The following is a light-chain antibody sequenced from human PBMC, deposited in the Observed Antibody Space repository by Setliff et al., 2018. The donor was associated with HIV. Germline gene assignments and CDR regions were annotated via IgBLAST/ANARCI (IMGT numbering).Light chain of an antibody. V-gene: IGLV2-11*01. J-gene: IGLJ1*01. CDR1: SSDVGAYNY. Sequence: QSVLTQPRSVSGSPGQSVTISCTGTSSDVGAYNYVSWYQQHPGKAPKLMIYDVTKRPSGVPDHFSGSKSGNTASLTISGLRAEDEADYYCCSYAGSYTYVFGTGTKVTVL. CDR3: CSYAGSYTYV. CDR2: DVT.